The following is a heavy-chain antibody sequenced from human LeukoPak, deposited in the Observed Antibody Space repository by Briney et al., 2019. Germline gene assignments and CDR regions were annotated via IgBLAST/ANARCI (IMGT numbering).Heavy chain of an antibody. J-gene: IGHJ4*02. CDR2: IYTSGST. CDR3: ARGLAGGSYYFDY. D-gene: IGHD6-19*01. CDR1: GGSISSGSYY. V-gene: IGHV4-61*02. Sequence: SETLSLTCTVSGGSISSGSYYWSWIRQPAGKGLEWIGRIYTSGSTNYNPSLKSRVTISVDTSKNQFSLKLSSVTAADTAVYYCARGLAGGSYYFDYWGQGTLVTVSS.